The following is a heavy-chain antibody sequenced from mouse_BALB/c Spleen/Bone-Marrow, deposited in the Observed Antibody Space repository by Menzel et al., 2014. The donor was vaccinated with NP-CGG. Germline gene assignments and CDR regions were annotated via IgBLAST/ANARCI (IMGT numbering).Heavy chain of an antibody. Sequence: QVQLQQPGPELAKPGASVKMSCRASGYTFTSYWLNWVKQRPVQGLEWMGYINPTSGYTEYNQKFKDKATLTTDKSSSTAYMQLSSLTAEDAADYYCTTGGNDWFAYWGQGTLVTVSA. CDR1: GYTFTSYW. J-gene: IGHJ3*01. CDR3: TTGGNDWFAY. CDR2: INPTSGYT. D-gene: IGHD2-1*01. V-gene: IGHV1-7*01.